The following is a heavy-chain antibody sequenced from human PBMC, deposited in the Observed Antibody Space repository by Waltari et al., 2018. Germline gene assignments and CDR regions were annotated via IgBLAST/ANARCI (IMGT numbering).Heavy chain of an antibody. D-gene: IGHD3-10*01. V-gene: IGHV1-8*01. CDR2: MNPNSGNT. J-gene: IGHJ4*02. CDR3: ARGYPFSFYGSGTYYNVYDY. Sequence: QVQLVQSGAEVKKPGASVKVSCRASGYTFTSYDINWVRQATGQGLEWMGWMNPNSGNTDYAQKFQGRVTMTRNTSISTAYMELISLRSEDTAVYYCARGYPFSFYGSGTYYNVYDYWGQGTLVTVSS. CDR1: GYTFTSYD.